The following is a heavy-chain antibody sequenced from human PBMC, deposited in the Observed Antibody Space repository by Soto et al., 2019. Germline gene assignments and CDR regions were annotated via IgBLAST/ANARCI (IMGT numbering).Heavy chain of an antibody. CDR3: ARESWTIRGAGRFDP. CDR1: GGSFSGYY. V-gene: IGHV4-34*01. D-gene: IGHD3-10*01. Sequence: SETLSLTCAVYGGSFSGYYRSWIRQPPGKGLEWIGEINHSGSTNYNPSLKSRVTISVDTSKNQFSLKLSSVTAADTAVYYCARESWTIRGAGRFDPWGQGTLVTVSS. J-gene: IGHJ5*02. CDR2: INHSGST.